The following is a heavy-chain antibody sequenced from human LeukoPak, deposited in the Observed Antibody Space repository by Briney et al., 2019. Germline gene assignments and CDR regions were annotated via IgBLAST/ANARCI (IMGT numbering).Heavy chain of an antibody. V-gene: IGHV3-64*01. Sequence: PGGSLRLSCAASGFTFNSYAMHWVRQAPGTGLEYVSAISSNGGSTYYANSVKGRFTISRDNSKNTLYLQMGSLRAEDMAVYYCARGPGVTYYYYYYMDVWGKGTTVTVSS. CDR1: GFTFNSYA. D-gene: IGHD2-21*02. CDR3: ARGPGVTYYYYYYMDV. J-gene: IGHJ6*03. CDR2: ISSNGGST.